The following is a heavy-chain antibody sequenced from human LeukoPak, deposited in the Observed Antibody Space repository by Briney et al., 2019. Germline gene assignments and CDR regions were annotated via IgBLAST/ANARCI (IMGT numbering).Heavy chain of an antibody. J-gene: IGHJ3*02. D-gene: IGHD2-2*03. CDR2: ISTSSGYI. CDR3: GRVDEDAFDI. Sequence: GGSLRLSCAASGFTFSSYSMNWVRQAPGKGLEWVSSISTSSGYIYYADSVKGRFTISTDNAKNSLYLQMNSLRAEDTAVYYCGRVDEDAFDIWGQGTMVTVSS. CDR1: GFTFSSYS. V-gene: IGHV3-21*01.